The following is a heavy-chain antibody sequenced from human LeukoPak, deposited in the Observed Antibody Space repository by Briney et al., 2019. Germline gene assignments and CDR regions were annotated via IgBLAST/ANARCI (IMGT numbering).Heavy chain of an antibody. CDR1: GFTFSSYS. CDR2: ISSSSSYI. V-gene: IGHV3-21*01. CDR3: ARDLCSSTSCYALEY. J-gene: IGHJ4*02. Sequence: GGSLRLSCAASGFTFSSYSMNWVRQAPGKGLEWVSSISSSSSYIYYADSVKGRFTISRDNSKNTLYLQMGSLRAEDMAVYYCARDLCSSTSCYALEYWGQGTLVTVSS. D-gene: IGHD2-2*01.